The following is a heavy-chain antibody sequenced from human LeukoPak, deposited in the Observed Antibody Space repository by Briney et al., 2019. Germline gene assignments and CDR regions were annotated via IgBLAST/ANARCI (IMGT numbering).Heavy chain of an antibody. CDR1: GFSVSASGMC. Sequence: SGPALVKPTETLTLTWTCSGFSVSASGMCVSWIRQPPGKALEWLARIDWDDEKFYSTSLKTRLTISKDTSKNQVVLTVTNMDPVDTATYYSARVAKFDNSWSFDSWSHVTLVTVSS. V-gene: IGHV2-70*17. CDR3: ARVAKFDNSWSFDS. D-gene: IGHD1-26*01. CDR2: IDWDDEK. J-gene: IGHJ4*01.